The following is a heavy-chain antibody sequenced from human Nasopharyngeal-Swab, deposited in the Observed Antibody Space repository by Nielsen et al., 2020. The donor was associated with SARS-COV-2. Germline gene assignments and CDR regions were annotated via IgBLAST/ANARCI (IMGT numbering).Heavy chain of an antibody. CDR2: IIPIFGTA. V-gene: IGHV1-69*13. J-gene: IGHJ6*03. CDR3: ASGGLVRNYYYYYYMDV. D-gene: IGHD6-6*01. CDR1: GGTFSSYA. Sequence: SVKVSCKASGGTFSSYAISWVRQAPGQGLEWMGGIIPIFGTANYAQKFQGRVTITADESTSTAYMKLSSLRSEDTAVYYCASGGLVRNYYYYYYMDVWGKGTTVTVSS.